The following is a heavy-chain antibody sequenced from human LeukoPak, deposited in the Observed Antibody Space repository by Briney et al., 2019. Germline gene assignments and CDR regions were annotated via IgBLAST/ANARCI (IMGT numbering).Heavy chain of an antibody. CDR3: AKDRGMASSSWFDY. CDR1: GFTFSSYA. V-gene: IGHV3-23*01. J-gene: IGHJ4*02. D-gene: IGHD6-13*01. Sequence: GGSLRLSCAASGFTFSSYAMSWVRQAPGKGLEWVSAISGSGGSTYYADSVKGRFTISRDNSKNTLYLQMNSLRAEATAVYYCAKDRGMASSSWFDYWGQGTLVTVSS. CDR2: ISGSGGST.